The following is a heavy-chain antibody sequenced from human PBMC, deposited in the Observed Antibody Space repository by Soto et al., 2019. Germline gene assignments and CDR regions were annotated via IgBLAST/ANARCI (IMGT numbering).Heavy chain of an antibody. CDR2: IDPNSGGT. Sequence: ASVKGCCKASGYNFTCYYMYWGRQAPGQGLEWIGWIDPNSGGTDYAQKFQARVTMTRDRSIITAPTELSIRRSDDTPVYYCARVRGVRRVQLANTWFDPWGQRTLVTVSS. CDR1: GYNFTCYY. CDR3: ARVRGVRRVQLANTWFDP. V-gene: IGHV1-2*02. J-gene: IGHJ5*02. D-gene: IGHD6-13*01.